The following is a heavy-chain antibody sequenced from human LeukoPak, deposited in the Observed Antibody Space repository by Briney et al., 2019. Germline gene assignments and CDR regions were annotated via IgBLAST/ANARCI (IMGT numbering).Heavy chain of an antibody. D-gene: IGHD3-22*01. CDR2: ISDSGGVT. CDR3: VKAVVSTGGHFDY. J-gene: IGHJ4*02. V-gene: IGHV3-23*01. Sequence: GGSLRLSCAASGSTFSSYAMSWVRQAPGKGLEWLSGISDSGGVTNYADSVKGRFTISRDNSKNTVYLEMNSLRAEDTAVYYCVKAVVSTGGHFDYWGQGTLVTVSS. CDR1: GSTFSSYA.